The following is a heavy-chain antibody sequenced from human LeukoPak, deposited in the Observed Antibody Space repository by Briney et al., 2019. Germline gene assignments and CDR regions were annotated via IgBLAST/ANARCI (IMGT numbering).Heavy chain of an antibody. CDR1: GSIFITYW. V-gene: IGHV5-51*01. CDR3: AGAGAGTAVDS. CDR2: IYPGDSDT. J-gene: IGHJ4*02. D-gene: IGHD6-13*01. Sequence: GEPLKISCQASGSIFITYWSAWVGQLPGKGLEWMGIIYPGDSDTRYSPSFQGQFTISADKSISTAYLQWSSLKASDTAMYYCAGAGAGTAVDSWGQGTLVTVSS.